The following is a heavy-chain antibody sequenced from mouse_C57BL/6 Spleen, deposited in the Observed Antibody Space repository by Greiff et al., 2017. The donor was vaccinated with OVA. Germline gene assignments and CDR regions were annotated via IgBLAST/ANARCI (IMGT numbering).Heavy chain of an antibody. CDR1: GFTFSSYA. J-gene: IGHJ3*01. V-gene: IGHV5-9-1*02. CDR2: ISSGGDYI. CDR3: TRGGDYYDYDFFAY. Sequence: EVQGVESGEGLVKPGGSLKLSCAASGFTFSSYAMSWVRQTPEKRLEWVAYISSGGDYIYYADTVKGRFTISRDNARNTLYLQMSSLKSEDTAMYYCTRGGDYYDYDFFAYWGQGTLVTVSA. D-gene: IGHD2-4*01.